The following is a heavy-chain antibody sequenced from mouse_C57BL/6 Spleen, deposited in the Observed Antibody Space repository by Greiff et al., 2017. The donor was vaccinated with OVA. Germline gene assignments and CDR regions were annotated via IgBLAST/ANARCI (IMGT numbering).Heavy chain of an antibody. V-gene: IGHV5-6*02. D-gene: IGHD1-2*01. J-gene: IGHJ4*01. Sequence: DVKLVESGGDLVKPGGSLKLSCAASGFTFSSYGMSWVRQTPDKRLEWVATISSGGSYTYYPDSVKGRFTISRDNAKNTLYLQMSSLKSEDTAMYYCARHRATANYYAMDYWGQGTSVTVSS. CDR2: ISSGGSYT. CDR1: GFTFSSYG. CDR3: ARHRATANYYAMDY.